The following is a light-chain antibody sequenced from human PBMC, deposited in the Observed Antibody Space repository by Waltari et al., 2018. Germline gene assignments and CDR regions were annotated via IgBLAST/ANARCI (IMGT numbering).Light chain of an antibody. V-gene: IGLV2-23*02. CDR1: SSDVGGYNY. CDR2: DVS. CDR3: CSYAGSSTPVI. Sequence: QSALTQPASVSGSPGQSITISCTGTSSDVGGYNYVPWYQQHPGKAPKFIIYDVSKRPSGVSHRFSGSKSGNTASLTISGLQAEDEADYYCCSYAGSSTPVIFGGGTKLTVL. J-gene: IGLJ2*01.